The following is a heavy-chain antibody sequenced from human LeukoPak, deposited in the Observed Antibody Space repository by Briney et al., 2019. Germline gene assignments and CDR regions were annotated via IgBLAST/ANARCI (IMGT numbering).Heavy chain of an antibody. CDR3: AKDVRLVRGVNCGSIIDYFDY. D-gene: IGHD3-10*01. CDR2: ISGSGGST. J-gene: IGHJ4*02. CDR1: GFTFSAYW. Sequence: GGSLRLSCAASGFTFSAYWMTWVRQAPGKGLEWVSAISGSGGSTYYADSAKGRFTISRDNSKNTLYLQMNSLRAEDTAVYYCAKDVRLVRGVNCGSIIDYFDYWGQGTLVTVSS. V-gene: IGHV3-23*01.